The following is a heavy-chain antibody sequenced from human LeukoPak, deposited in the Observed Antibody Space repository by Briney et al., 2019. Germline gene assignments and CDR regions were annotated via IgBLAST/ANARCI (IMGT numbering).Heavy chain of an antibody. D-gene: IGHD3-22*01. Sequence: GGSLRLSCAASGFTFSDYYMSWIRQAPGKGLEWVSVTYSGGSAYYADSVKGRFTISRDNSKNTVYLQMNSLRAEDTAVYYCARDLNYDSAYWGQGTLVTVSS. J-gene: IGHJ4*02. CDR1: GFTFSDYY. CDR3: ARDLNYDSAY. CDR2: TYSGGSA. V-gene: IGHV3-53*01.